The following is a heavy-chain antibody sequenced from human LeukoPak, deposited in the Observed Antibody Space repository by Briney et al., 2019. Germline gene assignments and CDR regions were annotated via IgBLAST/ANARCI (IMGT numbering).Heavy chain of an antibody. V-gene: IGHV3-7*01. D-gene: IGHD6-19*01. CDR2: IKQNGSEK. J-gene: IGHJ4*02. Sequence: GGSLRLSCAASGFTFSNYWMSWVRQAPGKGLEWVANIKQNGSEKYYVDSVKGRFTISRDNAKKSLYLQMNSLRAEDTAVYYCARDSSGWYRDYWGQGTLVTVSS. CDR3: ARDSSGWYRDY. CDR1: GFTFSNYW.